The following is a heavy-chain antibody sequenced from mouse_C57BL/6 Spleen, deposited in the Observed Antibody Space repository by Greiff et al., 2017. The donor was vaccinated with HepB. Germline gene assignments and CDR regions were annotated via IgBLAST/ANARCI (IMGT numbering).Heavy chain of an antibody. V-gene: IGHV1-7*01. CDR3: ANPWEVGY. J-gene: IGHJ2*01. Sequence: VQLQQSGAELAKPGASVKLSCKASGYTFTSYWMHWVKQRPGQGLEWIGYINPSSGYTKYNQKFKDKATLTADKSPSTAFMQLSSLTYEDSAGYYWANPWEVGYWGQGTTLTVSS. CDR1: GYTFTSYW. CDR2: INPSSGYT. D-gene: IGHD1-3*01.